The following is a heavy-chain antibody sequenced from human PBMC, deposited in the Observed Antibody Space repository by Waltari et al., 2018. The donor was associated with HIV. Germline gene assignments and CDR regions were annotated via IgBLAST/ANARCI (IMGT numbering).Heavy chain of an antibody. D-gene: IGHD1-1*01. CDR1: GFTFSTYD. CDR2: IGTAGDT. Sequence: EVQLVESGGGLVQPGGSLRLSCADSGFTFSTYDMHWVRQATGKGLEWVSGIGTAGDTYYPGSVKGRFTISRENAKNSLHLQMNSLRAGDTAVYYCVRICKLNCYYYYGMDVWGQGTTVTVSS. J-gene: IGHJ6*02. CDR3: VRICKLNCYYYYGMDV. V-gene: IGHV3-13*01.